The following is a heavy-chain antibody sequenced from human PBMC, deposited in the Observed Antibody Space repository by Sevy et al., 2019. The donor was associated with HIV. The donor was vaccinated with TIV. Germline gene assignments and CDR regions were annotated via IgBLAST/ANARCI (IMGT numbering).Heavy chain of an antibody. D-gene: IGHD2-15*01. CDR2: ISPHNGDT. CDR3: ARAYCSGGRCYSLAY. CDR1: GYTFTSYG. V-gene: IGHV1-18*01. Sequence: ASVKVSCKASGYTFTSYGITWVRQAPGQGLECMGWISPHNGDTNYAQKLQGRVTMITDTSTTTAYMELRNLRSDDTAVYYCARAYCSGGRCYSLAYWGQGTLVTVSS. J-gene: IGHJ4*01.